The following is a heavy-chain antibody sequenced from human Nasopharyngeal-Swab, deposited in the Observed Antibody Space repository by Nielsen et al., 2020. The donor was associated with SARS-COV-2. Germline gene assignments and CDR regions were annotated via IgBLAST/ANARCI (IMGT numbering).Heavy chain of an antibody. CDR2: IIPIFGTA. CDR1: GGTFSSYA. Sequence: SVKVSCKASGGTFSSYAISWVRQAPGQGLEWMGGIIPIFGTANYAQKFQGRVTITADESTSTAYMELSSLRSEETAVYYCSRGGGEELWSKNYYYYGMDVWGQGTTVTVSS. D-gene: IGHD5-18*01. J-gene: IGHJ6*02. V-gene: IGHV1-69*13. CDR3: SRGGGEELWSKNYYYYGMDV.